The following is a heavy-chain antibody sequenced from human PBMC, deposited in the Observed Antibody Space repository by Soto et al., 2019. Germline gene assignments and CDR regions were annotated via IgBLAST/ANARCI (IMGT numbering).Heavy chain of an antibody. CDR2: ISDDGSRT. J-gene: IGHJ5*01. Sequence: EVQLLESGGGLVQPGGSLRLSCAASGFSFHTFEMSWVRQAPGRGLEWVSFISDDGSRTYYADAVKGRFTISRDNSKYTLYLHMNSLTVEDTAGYACVKGGWLDFWGQGTLVTVSS. CDR1: GFSFHTFE. V-gene: IGHV3-23*01. CDR3: VKGGWLDF. D-gene: IGHD3-16*01.